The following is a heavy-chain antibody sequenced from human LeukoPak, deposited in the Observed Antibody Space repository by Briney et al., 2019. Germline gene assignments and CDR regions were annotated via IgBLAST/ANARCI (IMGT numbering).Heavy chain of an antibody. J-gene: IGHJ5*02. D-gene: IGHD2-2*01. Sequence: QPGGSLRLSCAASGFTFSSYAMSWVRQAPGKGLEWVSAISGSGGSTYYADSVKGRFTISRDNSKNTLYLQVNSLRVEDTAVYYCAKGGVVPAAILLWFDPWGQGTLVTVSS. CDR3: AKGGVVPAAILLWFDP. CDR2: ISGSGGST. CDR1: GFTFSSYA. V-gene: IGHV3-23*01.